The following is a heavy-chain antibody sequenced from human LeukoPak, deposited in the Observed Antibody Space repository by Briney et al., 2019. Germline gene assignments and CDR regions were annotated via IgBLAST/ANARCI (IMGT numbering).Heavy chain of an antibody. CDR2: ISSSSSYI. Sequence: GGSLRLSCAASGFTFSSYSMNWVRQAPGKGLEWVSSISSSSSYINYADSVKGRFTISRDNAKNSLYLQMNSLRAEDTAVYYCARVTYSSSSPYFDYWGQGTLVTVSS. J-gene: IGHJ4*02. CDR3: ARVTYSSSSPYFDY. V-gene: IGHV3-21*01. D-gene: IGHD6-6*01. CDR1: GFTFSSYS.